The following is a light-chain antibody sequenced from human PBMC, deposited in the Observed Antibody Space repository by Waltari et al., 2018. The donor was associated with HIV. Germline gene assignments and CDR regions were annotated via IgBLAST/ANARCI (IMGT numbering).Light chain of an antibody. Sequence: QSALTQPASVSGSPGQSITISCTGTSGAIGTSNLVSWYQQHPGKAPKLIIYEVNKRPSGVSNRFSGSKSGDTASLTVSGLQAEDEADYYCCSYADTGTIFGGGTELTVL. CDR3: CSYADTGTI. CDR1: SGAIGTSNL. J-gene: IGLJ2*01. V-gene: IGLV2-23*02. CDR2: EVN.